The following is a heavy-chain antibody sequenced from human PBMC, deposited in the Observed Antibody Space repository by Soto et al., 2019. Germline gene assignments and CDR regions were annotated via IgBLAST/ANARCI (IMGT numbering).Heavy chain of an antibody. CDR2: IVVASGQT. J-gene: IGHJ6*02. CDR1: GSGFISSG. Sequence: SVKVSCKASGSGFISSGIQWVRQAHGQRLEWIGWIVVASGQTNYAQNFRGRVATTRDTSTATAYIELTGLTSEDTAVYFCSADRPDIGVGWWVWGQGTTVTVSS. D-gene: IGHD2-15*01. V-gene: IGHV1-58*02. CDR3: SADRPDIGVGWWV.